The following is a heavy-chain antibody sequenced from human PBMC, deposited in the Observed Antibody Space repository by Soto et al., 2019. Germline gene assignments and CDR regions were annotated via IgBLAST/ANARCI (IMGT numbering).Heavy chain of an antibody. D-gene: IGHD2-21*01. CDR1: GFVFSSYS. CDR2: ISASGSYT. J-gene: IGHJ6*02. CDR3: AREVIEVTNGMNV. Sequence: EVILVESGGGLVKPGGSLRLSCANSGFVFSSYSMNWVRQAPGKGLEWVSSISASGSYTFHADSVKGRFTISRDNANNILYLQMSSLRADDTAVYYCAREVIEVTNGMNVWGQGTTVTVSS. V-gene: IGHV3-21*01.